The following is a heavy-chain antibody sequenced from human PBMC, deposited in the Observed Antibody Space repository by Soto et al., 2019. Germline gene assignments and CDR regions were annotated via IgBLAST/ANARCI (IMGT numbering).Heavy chain of an antibody. CDR3: AREVTVASYSFDF. Sequence: SLKLSCKASGGSFNNYARSWVRQAPGQGLEWMGGIIPILNSANYAQKFQGRVTITADDSTSTAYMELRSLRPDDTAVYYCAREVTVASYSFDFWGQGTLVTV. D-gene: IGHD5-12*01. CDR2: IIPILNSA. V-gene: IGHV1-69*13. J-gene: IGHJ4*02. CDR1: GGSFNNYA.